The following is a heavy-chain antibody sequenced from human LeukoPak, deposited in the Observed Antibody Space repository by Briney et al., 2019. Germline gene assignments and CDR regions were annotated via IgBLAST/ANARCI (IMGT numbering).Heavy chain of an antibody. J-gene: IGHJ4*02. CDR3: ATDASKLGLDY. V-gene: IGHV1-24*01. D-gene: IGHD7-27*01. CDR2: FDPEDGET. Sequence: ASVKVSCKASGYTFTSYGISWVRQAPGQGLEWMGGFDPEDGETIYAQKFQGRVTMTEDTSTDTAYMELSSLRSEDTAVYYCATDASKLGLDYWGQGTLVTVSS. CDR1: GYTFTSYG.